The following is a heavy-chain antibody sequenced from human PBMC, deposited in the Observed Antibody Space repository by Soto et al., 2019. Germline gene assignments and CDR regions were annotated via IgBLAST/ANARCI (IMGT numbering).Heavy chain of an antibody. CDR3: TRDVGEPFYNDDMDV. CDR2: IIPTVGTT. J-gene: IGHJ6*02. Sequence: QVQLEQSGAEVKKPGSSVKVSCKPSGGNFGIYAITWVRQAPGQGLRWVGGIIPTVGTTHYAQKFEGRVSITADESTGTVSMELSSLTSDATAIYYCTRDVGEPFYNDDMDVWGQGTTVTVSS. V-gene: IGHV1-69*01. D-gene: IGHD2-15*01. CDR1: GGNFGIYA.